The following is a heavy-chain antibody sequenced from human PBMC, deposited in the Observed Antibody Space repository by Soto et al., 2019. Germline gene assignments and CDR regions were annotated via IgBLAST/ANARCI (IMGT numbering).Heavy chain of an antibody. V-gene: IGHV3-7*05. CDR3: VAGCCGYEELFVH. J-gene: IGHJ4*02. Sequence: EVHLVESGGDLVQPGGSLRLSCAASGFTFSRSWMSWVRQGPGKGLEWVAHIKYDGGETYYVDSVKGRFTISRANAKTSMYRQMIGLRAEDTAVYYCVAGCCGYEELFVHCCQGTLVTVAS. D-gene: IGHD5-12*01. CDR1: GFTFSRSW. CDR2: IKYDGGET.